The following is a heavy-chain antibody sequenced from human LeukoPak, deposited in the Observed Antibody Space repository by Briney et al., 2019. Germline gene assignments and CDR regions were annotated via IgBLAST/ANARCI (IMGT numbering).Heavy chain of an antibody. J-gene: IGHJ3*02. V-gene: IGHV1-2*02. CDR1: GYTFTGYF. CDR2: INPNNGDT. CDR3: ASSRRYYYDTSGPDAFDI. D-gene: IGHD3-22*01. Sequence: GASVKVSCKASGYTFTGYFIHWVRQAPGQGLEWMGWINPNNGDTSYAQNFQGGVTMTRDTSISTAYMELSRLRSDVTAVYYCASSRRYYYDTSGPDAFDIWGQGTMVTVSS.